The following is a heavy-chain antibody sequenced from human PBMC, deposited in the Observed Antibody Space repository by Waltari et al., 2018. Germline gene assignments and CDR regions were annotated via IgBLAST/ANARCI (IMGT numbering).Heavy chain of an antibody. CDR2: IYHSGST. J-gene: IGHJ4*02. Sequence: QVQLQESGSGLVKPSQTLSLTCTVSGGSISSGGYYWSWIRQHPGKGLEWLGYIYHSGSTYYNPSLKIRVTISVDRSKNQFSLKLSSVTAADTAVYYWAREKVYDFWSGFDYWGQGTLVTVSS. CDR1: GGSISSGGYY. CDR3: AREKVYDFWSGFDY. D-gene: IGHD3-3*01. V-gene: IGHV4-30-2*01.